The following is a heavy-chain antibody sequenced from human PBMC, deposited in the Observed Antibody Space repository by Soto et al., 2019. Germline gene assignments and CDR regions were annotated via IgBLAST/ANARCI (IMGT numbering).Heavy chain of an antibody. Sequence: GGSLRLSCAASGFTFSDYYMSWIRQAPGKGLEWVSYISSSSSYTNYADSVKGRFTISRDNAKNSLYLQMNSLRAEDTAVYYCARGGDFWSGSPPYYYYGMDVWGQGTTVTVSS. CDR2: ISSSSSYT. J-gene: IGHJ6*02. CDR3: ARGGDFWSGSPPYYYYGMDV. CDR1: GFTFSDYY. D-gene: IGHD3-3*01. V-gene: IGHV3-11*06.